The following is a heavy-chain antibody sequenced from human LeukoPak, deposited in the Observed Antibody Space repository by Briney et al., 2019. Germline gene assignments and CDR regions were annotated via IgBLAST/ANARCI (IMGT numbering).Heavy chain of an antibody. CDR2: IIPIFGTA. D-gene: IGHD6-6*01. V-gene: IGHV1-69*05. Sequence: PWASVKVSCKASGYTFTSYGISWVRQAPGQGLEWMGGIIPIFGTANYAQKFQGRVTITTDESTSTAYMELRSLRSEDTAVYYCASGYQPHWIAADYYYYMDVWGKGTTVTVSS. CDR3: ASGYQPHWIAADYYYYMDV. CDR1: GYTFTSYG. J-gene: IGHJ6*03.